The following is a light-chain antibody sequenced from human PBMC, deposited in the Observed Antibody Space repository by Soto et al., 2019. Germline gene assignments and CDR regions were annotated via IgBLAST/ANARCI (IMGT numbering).Light chain of an antibody. CDR3: QQSYSAPYT. J-gene: IGKJ2*01. CDR2: AAS. Sequence: DIQMTQSPSSLSASVGDRVTITCRASQSIYSSLNWYHQKPGKAPKLLIYAASNFQSGVPSRFSGSGSGTDFTLSISSLQPEDFATYYCQQSYSAPYTFAQGTKLEI. V-gene: IGKV1-39*01. CDR1: QSIYSS.